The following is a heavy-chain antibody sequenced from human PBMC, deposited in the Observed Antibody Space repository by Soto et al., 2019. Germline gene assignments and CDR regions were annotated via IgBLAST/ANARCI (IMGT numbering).Heavy chain of an antibody. CDR3: ARAPASHRNGMDV. CDR1: GGSISSSNW. CDR2: IYHSGST. Sequence: PSETLSLTCAVSGGSISSSNWWSWVRQPPGKGLEWIGEIYHSGSTNYNPSLKRRVTISVDKSKNQFSLKLSSVTAADTAVYYCARAPASHRNGMDVWGQGTTVTVSS. V-gene: IGHV4-4*02. D-gene: IGHD2-2*01. J-gene: IGHJ6*02.